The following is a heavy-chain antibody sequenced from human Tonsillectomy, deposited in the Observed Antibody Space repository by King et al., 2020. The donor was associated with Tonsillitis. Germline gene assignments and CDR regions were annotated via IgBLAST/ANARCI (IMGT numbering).Heavy chain of an antibody. J-gene: IGHJ4*01. CDR1: GGSLSGYF. V-gene: IGHV4-34*01. CDR3: ARGPHYDHLSGRYLPLDY. Sequence: VQLPQWGAGLLKPSETLSLTCGVSGGSLSGYFWSWIRQSPGRGLEWIGEISQSGSINYNASLKSRVTISVDASENQFSLNLTSVTAADTAVYYCARGPHYDHLSGRYLPLDYWGQGTLVTVSS. D-gene: IGHD3-16*02. CDR2: ISQSGSI.